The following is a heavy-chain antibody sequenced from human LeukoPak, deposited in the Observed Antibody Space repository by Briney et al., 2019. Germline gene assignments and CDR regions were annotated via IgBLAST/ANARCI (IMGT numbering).Heavy chain of an antibody. CDR2: MYPGDSDT. CDR1: GYSFTKYW. CDR3: ARHGVGQLAVGFHFDY. V-gene: IGHV5-51*01. J-gene: IGHJ4*02. Sequence: GESLKISCKGSGYSFTKYWIGWVRQMPGKGLEWMGIMYPGDSDTKYSPSFRGQVTMSADKSITTAYLQWSSLKASDTAIYYCARHGVGQLAVGFHFDYWGQGTLVTVSS. D-gene: IGHD6-6*01.